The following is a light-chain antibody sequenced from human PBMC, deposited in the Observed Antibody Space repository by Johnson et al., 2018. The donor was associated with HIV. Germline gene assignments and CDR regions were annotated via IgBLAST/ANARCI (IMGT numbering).Light chain of an antibody. CDR1: SSNIGNNY. V-gene: IGLV1-51*01. Sequence: QSVLTQPPSVSAAPGQKVTISYSGSSSNIGNNYVSWYQQLPGTAPKLLIYDNNKRPSGIPDRFSGSKSGTSATLGITGLQTGDEADYYCGTGDSSLSAYVFGTGTKVTVL. CDR3: GTGDSSLSAYV. J-gene: IGLJ1*01. CDR2: DNN.